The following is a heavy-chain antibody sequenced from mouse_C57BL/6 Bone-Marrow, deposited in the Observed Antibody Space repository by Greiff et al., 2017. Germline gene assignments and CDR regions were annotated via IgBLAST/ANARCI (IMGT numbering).Heavy chain of an antibody. V-gene: IGHV1-15*01. CDR3: TRADDGYYGFAY. CDR2: IAPDTGGT. J-gene: IGHJ3*01. CDR1: GYTFTDYE. D-gene: IGHD2-3*01. Sequence: VQLQQSGAELVRPGASVTLSCKASGYTFTDYEMHWVKQTPVHGLEWIGAIAPDTGGTAYNQKFKCKAILTADTSSTTAYMELRILTSEDSAVYYCTRADDGYYGFAYWGQGTLVTVSA.